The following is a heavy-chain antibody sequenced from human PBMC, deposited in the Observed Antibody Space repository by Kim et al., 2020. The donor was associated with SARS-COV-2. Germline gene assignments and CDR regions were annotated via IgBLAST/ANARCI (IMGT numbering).Heavy chain of an antibody. J-gene: IGHJ5*02. D-gene: IGHD4-17*01. Sequence: TSSTPSLKGRVTLSVDTSKNQFSLKLSSVTAADTAVYYCARDYGDYWFDPWGQGTLVTVSS. CDR3: ARDYGDYWFDP. V-gene: IGHV4-39*02. CDR2: T.